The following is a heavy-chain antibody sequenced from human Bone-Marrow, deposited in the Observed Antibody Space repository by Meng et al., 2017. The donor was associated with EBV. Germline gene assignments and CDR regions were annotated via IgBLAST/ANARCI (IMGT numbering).Heavy chain of an antibody. CDR1: GGTFTSDA. D-gene: IGHD3-10*01. V-gene: IGHV1-69*01. CDR3: ASESGRGFTPDY. Sequence: QGRVGQSGAKVTKPRYSGTVTAGTSGGTFTSDAVSWVRQAPGQGLEWMGGLIPMSGAPHYAQKFQGRVTITADESTSTHYMDLSNLRSDYTAMYYCASESGRGFTPDYWGQGTLVTVSS. CDR2: LIPMSGAP. J-gene: IGHJ4*02.